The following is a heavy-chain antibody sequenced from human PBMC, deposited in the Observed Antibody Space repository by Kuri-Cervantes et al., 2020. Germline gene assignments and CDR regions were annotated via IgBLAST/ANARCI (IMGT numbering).Heavy chain of an antibody. V-gene: IGHV3-53*05. J-gene: IGHJ4*02. CDR2: IYSCGIT. CDR3: ARANRTTLVRGIIKNDYCCDD. CDR1: GFTLRSNY. D-gene: IGHD3-10*01. Sequence: GEALKISCAASGFTLRSNYMSRVRQAPGEGLEWVSVIYSCGITYYADSVKGRFTITRDDSKNTLYLQMNRLSSEDTAVYYFARANRTTLVRGIIKNDYCCDDWGQGTLVTVSS.